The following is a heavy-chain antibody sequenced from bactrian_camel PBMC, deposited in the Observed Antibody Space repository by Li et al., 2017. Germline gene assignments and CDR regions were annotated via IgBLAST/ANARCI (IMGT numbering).Heavy chain of an antibody. CDR3: AATVRPCTLIAREYSGWCITA. V-gene: IGHV3S10*01. CDR2: IESDGTT. J-gene: IGHJ4*01. D-gene: IGHD3*01. Sequence: DVQLVESGGGSVQTGGSLTLSCALSGYASKTYCMGWFRQAPGRGREGVAAIESDGTTSLADSVKGRFTISQDKAKNTLYLQMNSLRPEDTALYYCAATVRPCTLIAREYSGWCITAGARGPRSPSP. CDR1: GYASKTYC.